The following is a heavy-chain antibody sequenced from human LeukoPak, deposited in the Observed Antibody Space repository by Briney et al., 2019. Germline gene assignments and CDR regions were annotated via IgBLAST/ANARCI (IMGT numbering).Heavy chain of an antibody. J-gene: IGHJ4*02. D-gene: IGHD5-12*01. CDR1: GFTFSSYS. CDR2: ISSSSTI. Sequence: GVSLRLSCAASGFTFSSYSMNWVRQAPGKGLEWVSYISSSSTIYYSDSVKGRFTISRDNAKNSLYLQMNSLRAEDTAVYYCAREEVATIIDYWGQGTLVTVSS. V-gene: IGHV3-48*01. CDR3: AREEVATIIDY.